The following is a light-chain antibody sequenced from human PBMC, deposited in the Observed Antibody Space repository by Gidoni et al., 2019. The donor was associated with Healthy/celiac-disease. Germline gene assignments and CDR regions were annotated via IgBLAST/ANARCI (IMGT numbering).Light chain of an antibody. CDR1: GDSSYA. CDR2: LNSDGSH. V-gene: IGLV4-69*01. J-gene: IGLJ2*01. CDR3: QTWGTGIPVV. Sequence: GDSSYAIAGHQQQPEKGPRYLMKLNSDGSHSKGDGIPDRFSGSSSGAERYLTISSLQSEDEADYYCQTWGTGIPVVFGGGTKLTVL.